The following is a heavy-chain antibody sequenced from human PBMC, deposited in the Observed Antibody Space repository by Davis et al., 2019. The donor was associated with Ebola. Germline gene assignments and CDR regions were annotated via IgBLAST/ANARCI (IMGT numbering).Heavy chain of an antibody. Sequence: SVQVSCKASGGTFSSYAISWVRQAPGQGLEWMGGIIPIFGTANYAQKFQGRVTITADESTSTAYMELSSLRSEDTAVYYCARDRGGSYYRQATYDAFDIWGQGTMVTVSS. CDR3: ARDRGGSYYRQATYDAFDI. CDR2: IIPIFGTA. D-gene: IGHD1-26*01. J-gene: IGHJ3*02. CDR1: GGTFSSYA. V-gene: IGHV1-69*13.